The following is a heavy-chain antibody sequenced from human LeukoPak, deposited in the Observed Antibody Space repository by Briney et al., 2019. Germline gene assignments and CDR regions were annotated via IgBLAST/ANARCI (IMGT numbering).Heavy chain of an antibody. J-gene: IGHJ4*02. V-gene: IGHV3-23*01. CDR1: GFTFSSYA. CDR2: ISGSGIGT. D-gene: IGHD3-10*01. CDR3: AKGTISLVRGGSYFDY. Sequence: GGSLRLSCAASGFTFSSYAMSWVRQAPGKGLEWVSAISGSGIGTYYADSVKGRFTISRDNSKNTLYLQMNSLRAEDTGVYYCAKGTISLVRGGSYFDYWGQGTLVSVSS.